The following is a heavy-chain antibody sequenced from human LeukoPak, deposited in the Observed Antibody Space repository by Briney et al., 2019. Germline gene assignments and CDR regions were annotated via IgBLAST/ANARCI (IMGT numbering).Heavy chain of an antibody. D-gene: IGHD4-17*01. CDR2: IIPIFGTA. CDR3: ASGAVTEIPWYFDL. J-gene: IGHJ2*01. Sequence: SVKVSXKASGGTFSSYAISWVRQAPGQGLEWMGRIIPIFGTANYAQKFRGRVTITTDDSTSTAYMALSSLRSEDTAVYYCASGAVTEIPWYFDLWGRGTLVTVSS. CDR1: GGTFSSYA. V-gene: IGHV1-69*05.